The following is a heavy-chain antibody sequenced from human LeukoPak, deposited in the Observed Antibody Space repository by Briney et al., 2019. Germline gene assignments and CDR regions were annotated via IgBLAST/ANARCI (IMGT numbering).Heavy chain of an antibody. CDR2: ISGSGGST. D-gene: IGHD3-16*01. V-gene: IGHV3-23*01. Sequence: GGSLRLSCAASGFTFSSYAMSWVRQAPGKGLEWVSAISGSGGSTYYADSVKGRFTISRDNSKNTLYLQMNSLRAEDTAVYYCAKELYDYVWGSYSPSLSGAFDIWGQGTMVTASS. CDR1: GFTFSSYA. J-gene: IGHJ3*02. CDR3: AKELYDYVWGSYSPSLSGAFDI.